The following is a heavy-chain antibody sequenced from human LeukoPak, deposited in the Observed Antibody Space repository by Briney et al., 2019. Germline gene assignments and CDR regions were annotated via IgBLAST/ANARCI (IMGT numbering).Heavy chain of an antibody. CDR3: ARGPLVVRGYFDY. D-gene: IGHD2-15*01. V-gene: IGHV3-48*03. CDR1: GFTFSSYE. J-gene: IGHJ4*02. Sequence: PGGSLRLSCAASGFTFSSYEMNWVRQAPGKGLEWVSYISSSGSTIYYADSVKGRFTISRDNAKNSLYLQMNSLRAEDTAVYYCARGPLVVRGYFDYWGQGTLVTVSS. CDR2: ISSSGSTI.